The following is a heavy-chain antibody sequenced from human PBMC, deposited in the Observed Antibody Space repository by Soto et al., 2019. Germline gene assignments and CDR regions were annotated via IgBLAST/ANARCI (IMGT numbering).Heavy chain of an antibody. CDR2: IYYSGST. V-gene: IGHV4-59*01. CDR3: ARGYCSGGSCGLFDY. J-gene: IGHJ4*02. CDR1: GGSISSYY. D-gene: IGHD2-15*01. Sequence: QVQLQESGPGLVKPSETLSLTCTVSGGSISSYYWSWIRQPPGKGLEWIGYIYYSGSTNYNPSLKSRVTISVDTSTNQFSLKLSSVTAADTAVYYCARGYCSGGSCGLFDYWGQGTLVTVSS.